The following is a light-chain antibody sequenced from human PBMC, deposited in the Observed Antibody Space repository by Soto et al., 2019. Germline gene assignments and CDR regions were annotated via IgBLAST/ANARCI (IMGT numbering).Light chain of an antibody. CDR2: DVS. CDR1: XXDVXGYNY. CDR3: SSYTSSSTRV. Sequence: QSALTQPASVSGSPGQSITISCXXXXXDVXGYNYVSWYQQHPGKAPKLMIYDVSNRPSGVSNRFSGSKSGNTASLTISGLQAEDEADYYCSSYTSSSTRVFGTGTKLTVL. V-gene: IGLV2-14*01. J-gene: IGLJ1*01.